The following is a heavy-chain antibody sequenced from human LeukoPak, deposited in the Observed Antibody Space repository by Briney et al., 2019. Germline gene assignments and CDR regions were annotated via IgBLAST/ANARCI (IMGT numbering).Heavy chain of an antibody. V-gene: IGHV4-30-2*01. CDR3: ARGPSYNWKPRGFDY. D-gene: IGHD1-20*01. CDR1: GGSISSGGYS. CDR2: INHSGST. Sequence: SETLSLTCAVSGGSISSGGYSWSWIRQPPGKGLEWIGEINHSGSTNYNPSLKSRVTISVDTSKNQFSLKLSSVTAADTAVYYCARGPSYNWKPRGFDYWGQGTLVTVSS. J-gene: IGHJ4*02.